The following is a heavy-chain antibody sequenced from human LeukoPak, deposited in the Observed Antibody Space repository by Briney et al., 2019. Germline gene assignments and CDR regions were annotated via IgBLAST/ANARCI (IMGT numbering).Heavy chain of an antibody. Sequence: GGSLRLSCATSGCTFSMSSMHWVRLAPGKGLEWLAGISFDGANKFSGDSVKGRFSISRNNSKNTLYLQMNSPRLGHTAVYFCARGRAGIAAAGFDYWGQGTLVTVSS. CDR2: ISFDGANK. CDR1: GCTFSMSS. J-gene: IGHJ4*02. CDR3: ARGRAGIAAAGFDY. V-gene: IGHV3-30*04. D-gene: IGHD6-13*01.